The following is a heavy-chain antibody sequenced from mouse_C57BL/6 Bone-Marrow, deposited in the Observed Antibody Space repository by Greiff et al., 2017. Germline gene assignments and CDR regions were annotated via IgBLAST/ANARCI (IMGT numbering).Heavy chain of an antibody. V-gene: IGHV2-6-1*01. D-gene: IGHD1-1*01. Sequence: VKLQESGPGLVAPSQSLSITCTVSGFSLTSYGVHWVRQPPGKGLAWLVVICSDGSTTYNSALQSRLSISKDNQKSQVFLKKTSLQTDDTALYYCARHGGDYYGSSPFAYWGQGNLVTVSA. J-gene: IGHJ3*01. CDR1: GFSLTSYG. CDR3: ARHGGDYYGSSPFAY. CDR2: ICSDGST.